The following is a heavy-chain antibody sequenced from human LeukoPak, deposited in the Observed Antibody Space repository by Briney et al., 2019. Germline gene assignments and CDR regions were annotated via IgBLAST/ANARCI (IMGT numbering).Heavy chain of an antibody. CDR2: IYYSGST. Sequence: SETLSLTCTVSGGSISSSSYYWGWIRQRPGKGLEWIGSIYYSGSTYNNPSLKSRVTISVDTSKNQFSLKLSSVTAADTAVYYCASKQWLVRDWFDPWGQGTLVTVSS. D-gene: IGHD6-19*01. CDR1: GGSISSSSYY. CDR3: ASKQWLVRDWFDP. V-gene: IGHV4-39*01. J-gene: IGHJ5*02.